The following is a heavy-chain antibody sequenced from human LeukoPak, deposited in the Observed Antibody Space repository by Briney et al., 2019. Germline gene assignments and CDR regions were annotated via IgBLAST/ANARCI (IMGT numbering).Heavy chain of an antibody. V-gene: IGHV4-4*09. Sequence: PSETLCLTCTVSGGSISSYYWSWIRQPPGKGLEWIGYIYTSGSTNYNPSLKSRVTISVDTSKNQFSLKLSSVTAADTAVYYCASPTSWGQGTLVTVSS. J-gene: IGHJ4*02. CDR2: IYTSGST. D-gene: IGHD5-12*01. CDR1: GGSISSYY. CDR3: ASPTS.